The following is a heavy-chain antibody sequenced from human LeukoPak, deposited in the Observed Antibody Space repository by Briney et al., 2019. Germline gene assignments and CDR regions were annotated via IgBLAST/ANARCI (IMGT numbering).Heavy chain of an antibody. CDR3: ARHYSSSSWYDY. CDR1: GGSFSGYY. CDR2: IYYSGST. J-gene: IGHJ4*02. V-gene: IGHV4-59*08. Sequence: PSETLSLTCAVYGGSFSGYYWSWIRQPPGKGLEWIGYIYYSGSTNYNPSLKSRVTISVDTSKNQFSLKLSSVTAADTAVYYCARHYSSSSWYDYWGQGTLVTVSS. D-gene: IGHD6-13*01.